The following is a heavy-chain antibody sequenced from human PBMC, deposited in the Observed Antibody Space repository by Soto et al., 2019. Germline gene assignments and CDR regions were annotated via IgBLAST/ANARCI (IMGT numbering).Heavy chain of an antibody. CDR1: GFTFNNYG. D-gene: IGHD2-15*01. CDR3: TKDGRFDSDGSLYYYYFGMDV. CDR2: ISNDGSNK. J-gene: IGHJ6*02. V-gene: IGHV3-30*18. Sequence: GGSLRLSCAASGFTFNNYGMNWVRQAPGKGLEWVAIISNDGSNKYYIESVRGRFTISRDNSKNMLFLQMNSLRVEDTAVYFCTKDGRFDSDGSLYYYYFGMDVWGQGTTVTVSS.